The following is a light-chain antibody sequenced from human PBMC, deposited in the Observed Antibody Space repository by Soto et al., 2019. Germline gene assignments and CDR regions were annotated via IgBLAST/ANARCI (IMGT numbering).Light chain of an antibody. Sequence: QSVLTQPPSASGTPGQRVTISCSGSSSHIGRNTVNWYQQLPGTAPKLLIYSNNQRPSGVPDRFSGSKSGTSASLAISGLQSEDEADYYCAAWDDSLNGPGVVFGGGTKLTVL. CDR1: SSHIGRNT. CDR3: AAWDDSLNGPGVV. CDR2: SNN. V-gene: IGLV1-44*01. J-gene: IGLJ2*01.